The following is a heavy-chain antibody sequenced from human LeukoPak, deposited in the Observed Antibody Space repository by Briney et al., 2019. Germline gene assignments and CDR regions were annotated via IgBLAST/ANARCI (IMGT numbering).Heavy chain of an antibody. J-gene: IGHJ4*02. V-gene: IGHV3-66*01. CDR2: IYSGGST. Sequence: GGSLRLSCAASGFTVSSNYMSWVRQAPGKGLDWVSVIYSGGSTYYADSVKGRFTISRDNSKNTLYLQMNSLRAEDTAVYYCASGSGSLSRFFDYWGQGTLVTVSS. CDR1: GFTVSSNY. CDR3: ASGSGSLSRFFDY. D-gene: IGHD1-26*01.